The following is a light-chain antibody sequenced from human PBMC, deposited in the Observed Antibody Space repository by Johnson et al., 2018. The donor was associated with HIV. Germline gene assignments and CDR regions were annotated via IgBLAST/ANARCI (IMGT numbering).Light chain of an antibody. CDR3: GTWDNSLSANV. V-gene: IGLV1-51*01. J-gene: IGLJ1*01. Sequence: QSVLTQPPSVSAAPGQKVTVSCSGSSSNIGNKDVSWYQQLPGAAPKLLIYDNNRRPSGIPDRFSGSKSGTSATLGITGLQPGDEADYYCGTWDNSLSANVFGTGTKVTVL. CDR1: SSNIGNKD. CDR2: DNN.